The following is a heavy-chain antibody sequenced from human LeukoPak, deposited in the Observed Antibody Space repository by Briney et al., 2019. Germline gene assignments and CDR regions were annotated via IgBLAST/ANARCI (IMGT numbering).Heavy chain of an antibody. V-gene: IGHV3-7*01. J-gene: IGHJ3*02. CDR3: ARVAVTASSDAFDI. CDR1: GFSLGDYW. Sequence: GGSLRLSCAASGFSLGDYWMSWVRQAPGKGLEWVANINEAGTMKSVADSVKGRFTISRDNTKNSLYLEMNSLRAEDTAVYYCARVAVTASSDAFDIWGQGTMVTVSS. D-gene: IGHD2-21*02. CDR2: INEAGTMK.